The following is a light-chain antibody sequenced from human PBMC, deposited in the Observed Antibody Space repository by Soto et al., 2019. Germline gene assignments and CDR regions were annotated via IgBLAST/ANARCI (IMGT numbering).Light chain of an antibody. Sequence: DIQMTQSPSSLSAYVGDRVTITFLASQSIRSSLNWYQQKPGKAPNLLIYTTSNLESGVPSRFSGSGSGTEFTLTISSLQPEDTATYYCQQYDDLPRKFGQGTKVDIK. V-gene: IGKV1-33*01. CDR1: QSIRSS. CDR3: QQYDDLPRK. J-gene: IGKJ1*01. CDR2: TTS.